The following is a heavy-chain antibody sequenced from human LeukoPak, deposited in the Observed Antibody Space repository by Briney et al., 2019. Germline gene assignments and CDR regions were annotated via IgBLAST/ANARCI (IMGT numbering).Heavy chain of an antibody. V-gene: IGHV4-34*01. CDR1: GGSFSNYY. Sequence: ASETLSLTCAVYGGSFSNYYWAWIRQTPGKGQEWIGEISHTGDITNYNPSLKSRVTISVDSSKKQFSLEVTSVTAADTGVYYCARVPDITARPCDSWGPGTLVTVSS. J-gene: IGHJ4*02. CDR2: ISHTGDIT. D-gene: IGHD1-1*01. CDR3: ARVPDITARPCDS.